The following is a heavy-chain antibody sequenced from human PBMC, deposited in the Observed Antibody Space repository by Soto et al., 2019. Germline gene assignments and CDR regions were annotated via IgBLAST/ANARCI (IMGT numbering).Heavy chain of an antibody. J-gene: IGHJ5*02. Sequence: QPGGSLRLSCAASGFTFSNYAMTWVRQAPGKGLEWVSAISGSGGSTYYADSVKGRFSISRDTSKNTLYLEMNSLRAEDTAVYYCARDTSYYYDSSGYYIGFDPWGQGTLVTVSS. CDR3: ARDTSYYYDSSGYYIGFDP. V-gene: IGHV3-23*01. CDR2: ISGSGGST. CDR1: GFTFSNYA. D-gene: IGHD3-22*01.